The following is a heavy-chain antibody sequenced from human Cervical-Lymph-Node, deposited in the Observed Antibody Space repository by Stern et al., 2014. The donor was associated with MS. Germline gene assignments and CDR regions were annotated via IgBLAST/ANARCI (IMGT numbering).Heavy chain of an antibody. V-gene: IGHV1-69*06. CDR2: IIPALLTP. J-gene: IGHJ6*02. CDR3: ARTASTWNGGLMGAAPSCYYYGMDV. CDR1: GGTFSRNA. D-gene: IGHD1-1*01. Sequence: QVQLVQSGAEVKKPGSSVRVSCMASGGTFSRNAINWVRQAPGQGLEWMGGIIPALLTPKYARKFDGSVIITADRSTSTVYLEVTSLTSEDTAVYYWARTASTWNGGLMGAAPSCYYYGMDVWGQGTTVTVSS.